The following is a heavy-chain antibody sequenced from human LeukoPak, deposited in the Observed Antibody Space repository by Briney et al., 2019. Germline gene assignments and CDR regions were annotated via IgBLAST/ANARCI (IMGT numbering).Heavy chain of an antibody. J-gene: IGHJ4*02. CDR3: ARGQGTVTTH. V-gene: IGHV4-34*01. Sequence: SETLSLTCAVSGGSFSGYYWTWIRQPPGKGLEWIGEINHSGSANYNPSLKSRATISLDTSKNQFSLKLSSVTAADTAVYYCARGQGTVTTHWGQGTLVTVSS. D-gene: IGHD4-17*01. CDR1: GGSFSGYY. CDR2: INHSGSA.